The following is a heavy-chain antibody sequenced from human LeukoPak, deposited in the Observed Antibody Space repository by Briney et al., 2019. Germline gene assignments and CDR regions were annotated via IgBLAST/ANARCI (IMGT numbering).Heavy chain of an antibody. J-gene: IGHJ4*02. D-gene: IGHD6-13*01. CDR1: GFTFSSYA. Sequence: GGSLRLSCAASGFTFSSYAMHWVRQAPGKGLEWVANIKQDGSEKYYADSVKGRFTISRDNAKNSLYLQMNSLRAEDTAVYYCVMYSRADYWGQGTLVTVSS. V-gene: IGHV3-7*01. CDR3: VMYSRADY. CDR2: IKQDGSEK.